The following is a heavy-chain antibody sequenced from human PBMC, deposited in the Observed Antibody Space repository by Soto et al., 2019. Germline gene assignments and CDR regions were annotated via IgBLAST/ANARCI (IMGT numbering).Heavy chain of an antibody. D-gene: IGHD6-6*01. Sequence: EVQLLESGGDLVQPGGSLRLSCAASGFTFSSYAMSWVRQAPGKGLELVSTISNGGGSTYYADSVKGRFTISRDNAKNTLYLQMASLRAEDTAVYYCAKAMRVYYFDSWGQGTLVTVSS. CDR3: AKAMRVYYFDS. J-gene: IGHJ4*02. CDR2: ISNGGGST. CDR1: GFTFSSYA. V-gene: IGHV3-23*01.